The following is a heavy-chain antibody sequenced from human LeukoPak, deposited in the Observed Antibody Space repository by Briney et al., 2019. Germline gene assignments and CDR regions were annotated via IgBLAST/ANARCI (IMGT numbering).Heavy chain of an antibody. CDR1: GFTFSSSW. J-gene: IGHJ4*02. Sequence: PGGSLRLSCAASGFTFSSSWMSWVRQPPGKGLEWVANIKQDGSEKYYVDSVEGRFTISRDNAKNSLYLQMNSLRGEDTAVYYCARGTSGWYVEDYWSQGTLVTVSS. CDR2: IKQDGSEK. CDR3: ARGTSGWYVEDY. V-gene: IGHV3-7*04. D-gene: IGHD6-19*01.